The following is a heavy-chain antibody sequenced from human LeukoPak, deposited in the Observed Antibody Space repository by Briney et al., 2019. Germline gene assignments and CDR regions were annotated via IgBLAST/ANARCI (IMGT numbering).Heavy chain of an antibody. CDR3: AKDRGRYYYDSSGYSEMVN. J-gene: IGHJ4*02. D-gene: IGHD3-22*01. CDR1: GFNFSRYA. CDR2: ISGSGGST. Sequence: GGSLRLSCAASGFNFSRYAMSWVRQAPGKGLEWVSAISGSGGSTYYADSVKGRFTISRDNSKNTLYLQMNSLRAEDTAVYYCAKDRGRYYYDSSGYSEMVNWGQGTLVTVSS. V-gene: IGHV3-23*01.